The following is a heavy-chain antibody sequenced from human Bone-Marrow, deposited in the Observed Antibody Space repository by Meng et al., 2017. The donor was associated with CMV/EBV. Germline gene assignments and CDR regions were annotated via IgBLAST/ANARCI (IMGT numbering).Heavy chain of an antibody. CDR1: GFTFDDYA. V-gene: IGHV3-23*03. J-gene: IGHJ4*02. Sequence: GGSLRLSCAASGFTFDDYAMHWVRQAPGKGLEWVSVIYSGGSTYYADSVKGRFTISRDNSKNTLYLQMDSLRAEDTAVYYCAKDPPDAEEMATTYYWGQGTLVTVSS. D-gene: IGHD5-24*01. CDR2: IYSGGST. CDR3: AKDPPDAEEMATTYY.